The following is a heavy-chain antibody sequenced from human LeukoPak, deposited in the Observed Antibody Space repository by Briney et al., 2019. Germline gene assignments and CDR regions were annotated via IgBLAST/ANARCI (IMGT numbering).Heavy chain of an antibody. D-gene: IGHD2-2*01. V-gene: IGHV5-51*01. Sequence: ESLKISCKGSGYSFTSYWIGWVRQMPGKGLEWMGIIYPGDSDTRYSPSFQGQVTISADKSISTAYLQWSSLKASDTAMYYCARLRFYRYCSSTSCPYYFDYWGQGTLVTVSS. CDR3: ARLRFYRYCSSTSCPYYFDY. J-gene: IGHJ4*02. CDR2: IYPGDSDT. CDR1: GYSFTSYW.